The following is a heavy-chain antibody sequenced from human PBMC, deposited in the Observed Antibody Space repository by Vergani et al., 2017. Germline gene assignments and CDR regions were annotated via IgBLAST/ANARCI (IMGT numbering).Heavy chain of an antibody. CDR2: INPNSGGT. V-gene: IGHV1-2*02. J-gene: IGHJ6*03. CDR1: GYTFTGYY. CDR3: ARAGVCSSTSCYGSFHYYYYMDV. D-gene: IGHD2-2*01. Sequence: QVQLVQSGAEVKKPGASVKVSCKASGYTFTGYYMHWVRQAPGQGLEWRGWINPNSGGTNYAQKFQGRVTMTRDTSISTAYMELSRLRSDDTAVYYCARAGVCSSTSCYGSFHYYYYMDVWGKGTTVTVSS.